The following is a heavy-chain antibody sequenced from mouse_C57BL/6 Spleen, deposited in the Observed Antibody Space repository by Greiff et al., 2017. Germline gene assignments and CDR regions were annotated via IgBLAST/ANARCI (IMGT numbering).Heavy chain of an antibody. J-gene: IGHJ4*01. CDR1: GYTFTSYW. CDR2: IDPSDSYT. CDR3: ARRVAPYAMDY. V-gene: IGHV1-50*01. D-gene: IGHD1-1*02. Sequence: VQLQQPGAELVKPGASVKLSCKASGYTFTSYWMQWVKQRPGQGLEWIGEIDPSDSYTNYNQKFKGKATLTVDTSSSTAYMQLSSLTSEDSAVYYGARRVAPYAMDYWGQGTSVTVSS.